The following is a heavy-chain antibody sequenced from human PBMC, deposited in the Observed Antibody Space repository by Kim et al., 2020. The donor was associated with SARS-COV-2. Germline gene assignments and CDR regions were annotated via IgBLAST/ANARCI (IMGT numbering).Heavy chain of an antibody. Sequence: TYYADSSKGRFTIARHNSKNTVYLQMNSLSAGDTAVYFCARDLVTGHDDFWGQGTLVTVSS. CDR2: T. V-gene: IGHV3-53*04. CDR3: ARDLVTGHDDF. D-gene: IGHD1-20*01. J-gene: IGHJ4*02.